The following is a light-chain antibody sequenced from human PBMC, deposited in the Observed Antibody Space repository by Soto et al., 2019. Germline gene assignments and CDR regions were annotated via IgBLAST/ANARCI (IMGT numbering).Light chain of an antibody. CDR1: SSDVGSHNL. CDR2: EVT. CDR3: CSYVDSSTFRYV. J-gene: IGLJ1*01. Sequence: QXALAQPASVSGSPGQSITISCTGTSSDVGSHNLVSWYQQHPGKAPKLMIYEVTKRPSGVSDRFSGSKSGNTPSLTISGLQTEDEADYYCCSYVDSSTFRYVFGTGTKVTVL. V-gene: IGLV2-23*02.